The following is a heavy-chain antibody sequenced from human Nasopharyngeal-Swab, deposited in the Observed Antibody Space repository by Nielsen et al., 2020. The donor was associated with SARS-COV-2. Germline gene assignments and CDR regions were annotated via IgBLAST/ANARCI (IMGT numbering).Heavy chain of an antibody. CDR2: MNPNSGNT. Sequence: ASVNVSCKASGYTFTSYDINWVRQATGQGLEWMGWMNPNSGNTGYAQKFQGRVTMTRNNSISTAYMELSSLRSADTAVYYCARGNDFWSGYLNWFDPWGQGTLVTVSS. V-gene: IGHV1-8*01. D-gene: IGHD3-3*01. CDR3: ARGNDFWSGYLNWFDP. CDR1: GYTFTSYD. J-gene: IGHJ5*02.